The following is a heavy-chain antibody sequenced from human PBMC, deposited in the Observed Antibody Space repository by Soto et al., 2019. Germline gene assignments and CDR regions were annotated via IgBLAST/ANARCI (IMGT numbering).Heavy chain of an antibody. CDR1: GDTISSGNKY. V-gene: IGHV4-30-4*01. CDR3: ARVPSPFDYHYALDV. Sequence: PSETLSLTCTVSGDTISSGNKYWSWIRQPPGKGLEWIGYMFSSGTTYYNPSLKSRITMSLDASQNQFSLKLNSLKDADTAMYFCARVPSPFDYHYALDVWDQGTRITFSS. J-gene: IGHJ6*02. D-gene: IGHD3-16*01. CDR2: MFSSGTT.